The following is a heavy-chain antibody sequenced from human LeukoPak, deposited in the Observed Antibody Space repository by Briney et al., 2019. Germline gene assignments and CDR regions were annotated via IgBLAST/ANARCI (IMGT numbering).Heavy chain of an antibody. CDR1: GFTFSSYA. Sequence: GGSLRLSCTASGFTFSSYAMHWVRQAPGKGLEWVAVISYDGGQKSYADSVRGRVTISRDNSKNTLYLQMNSLRTEDTAVYYCAKGSSGWFPLDYWGQGTLVTASS. D-gene: IGHD6-19*01. V-gene: IGHV3-30*18. CDR2: ISYDGGQK. CDR3: AKGSSGWFPLDY. J-gene: IGHJ4*02.